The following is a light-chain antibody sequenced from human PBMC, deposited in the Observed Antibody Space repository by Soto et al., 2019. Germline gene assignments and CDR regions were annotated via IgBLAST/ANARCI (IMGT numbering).Light chain of an antibody. V-gene: IGKV3-20*01. CDR2: GAS. J-gene: IGKJ1*01. CDR3: QQYGSSPPWT. Sequence: DIVLTQSPGTLSSSPGERATLSCRASQSVSSNYLAWHQQKPGQAPRLLIYGASSRATGIPDRFSGSGSGTDFTLTISRLEPEDFAVYFCQQYGSSPPWTFGQGTKVEI. CDR1: QSVSSNY.